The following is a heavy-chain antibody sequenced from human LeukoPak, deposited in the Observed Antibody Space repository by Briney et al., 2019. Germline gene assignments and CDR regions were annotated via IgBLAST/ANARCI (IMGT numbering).Heavy chain of an antibody. CDR1: GGTFSSYA. V-gene: IGHV1-69*05. CDR2: IIPIFGTA. J-gene: IGHJ4*02. Sequence: SVKVSCKASGGTFSSYAISWVRQAPGQGLEWMGGIIPIFGTANYAQKFPGRVTITTDESTSTAYMELSSLRSEDTAVYYCASPGASSSWYSPFDYWGQGTLVTVSS. D-gene: IGHD6-13*01. CDR3: ASPGASSSWYSPFDY.